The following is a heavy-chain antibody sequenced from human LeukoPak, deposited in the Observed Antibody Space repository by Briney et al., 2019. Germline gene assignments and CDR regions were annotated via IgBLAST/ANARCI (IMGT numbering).Heavy chain of an antibody. CDR3: AREGVAGYCSGGSCYHNYYYYYMDV. D-gene: IGHD2-15*01. J-gene: IGHJ6*03. V-gene: IGHV3-7*03. CDR2: IKQDGSEK. CDR1: GFTFSSYW. Sequence: GGSLRLSCAASGFTFSSYWMSWVRQAPGKGLEWVANIKQDGSEKYYVDSVKGRFTISRDNAKNSLYLQMNSLRAEDTALYYCAREGVAGYCSGGSCYHNYYYYYMDVWGKGTTVTVSS.